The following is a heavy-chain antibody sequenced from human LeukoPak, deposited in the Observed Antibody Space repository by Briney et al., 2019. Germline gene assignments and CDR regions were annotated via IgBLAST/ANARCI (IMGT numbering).Heavy chain of an antibody. CDR3: ARDSRYSSGSVGAFDI. CDR2: IWYDGSNK. V-gene: IGHV3-33*01. J-gene: IGHJ3*02. D-gene: IGHD6-19*01. Sequence: GGSLRLSCAASGFTFSSYGMHWVRQAPGKGLERVAVIWYDGSNKYYADSVKGRFTISRDNSKNTLYLQMNSLRAEDTAVYYCARDSRYSSGSVGAFDIWGQGTMVTVSS. CDR1: GFTFSSYG.